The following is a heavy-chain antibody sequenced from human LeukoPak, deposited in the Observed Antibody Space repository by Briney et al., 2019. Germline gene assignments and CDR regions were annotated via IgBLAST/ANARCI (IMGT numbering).Heavy chain of an antibody. CDR2: IWYGGSNK. D-gene: IGHD3-22*01. Sequence: GGSLRLSCAASGFTFSSYGMHWVRQAPGKGLKWVAVIWYGGSNKYYADSVKGRFTISRDNSKNTLYLQMNSLRAEDTAVYYCAKGDSSSPIDYWGQGTLVTVSS. CDR3: AKGDSSSPIDY. J-gene: IGHJ4*02. CDR1: GFTFSSYG. V-gene: IGHV3-33*08.